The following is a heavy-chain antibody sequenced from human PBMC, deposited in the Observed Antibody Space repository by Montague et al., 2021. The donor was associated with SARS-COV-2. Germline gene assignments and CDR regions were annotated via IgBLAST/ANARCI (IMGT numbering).Heavy chain of an antibody. CDR1: GGSISSYY. V-gene: IGHV4-59*08. J-gene: IGHJ4*02. CDR2: IYYSGST. D-gene: IGHD3-10*01. Sequence: SETLSLTCTVSGGSISSYYWSWIRQPPGKGLERIGYIYYSGSTNYNPSLKSRVTISLGTSKNQFSLSLASVTAADTAIYYCVRGPLTRGGFDKWGQGALVTVSS. CDR3: VRGPLTRGGFDK.